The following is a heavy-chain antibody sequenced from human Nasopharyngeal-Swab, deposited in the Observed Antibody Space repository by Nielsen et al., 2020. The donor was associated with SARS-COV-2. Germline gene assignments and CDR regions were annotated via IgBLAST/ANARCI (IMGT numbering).Heavy chain of an antibody. CDR2: IYYSAST. D-gene: IGHD6-6*01. CDR1: GGSISSTSYY. CDR3: ARGLKSIAARQGLNWFDP. Sequence: SETLSLTCTVSGGSISSTSYYWGWIRQPPGKGLEWIGSIYYSASTYYNPSLKSRVTISVDTSKNRFSLKLTSVTAADTAVYYCARGLKSIAARQGLNWFDPWGQGTLVTVSS. V-gene: IGHV4-39*07. J-gene: IGHJ5*02.